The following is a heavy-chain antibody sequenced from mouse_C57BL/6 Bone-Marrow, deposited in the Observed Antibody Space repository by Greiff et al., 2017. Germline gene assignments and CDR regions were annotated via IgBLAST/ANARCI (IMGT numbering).Heavy chain of an antibody. CDR2: ISSGGSYT. D-gene: IGHD2-4*01. Sequence: EVHLVESGGDLVKPGGSLKLSCAASGFTFSSYGMSWVRQTPDKRLEWVATISSGGSYTYYPDSVKGRFAISRDNAKNTLYLQMSSLKSEDTALYYYAKRDYPYAMDYWGQGTSVTVSS. CDR1: GFTFSSYG. CDR3: AKRDYPYAMDY. J-gene: IGHJ4*01. V-gene: IGHV5-6*01.